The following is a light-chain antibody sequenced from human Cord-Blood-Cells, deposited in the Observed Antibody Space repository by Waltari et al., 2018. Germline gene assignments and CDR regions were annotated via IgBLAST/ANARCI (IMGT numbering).Light chain of an antibody. V-gene: IGKV1-12*01. J-gene: IGKJ1*01. Sequence: DLQMTQSPSPVSASVGDRVTITCRASQGISSWLAWYSQKPGKAPKLLLYAASILQSGAPSRFRGSGSGTYFTLPKRSLQPGDFATYYCQQANSFPWTFGQGTKVEIK. CDR3: QQANSFPWT. CDR1: QGISSW. CDR2: AAS.